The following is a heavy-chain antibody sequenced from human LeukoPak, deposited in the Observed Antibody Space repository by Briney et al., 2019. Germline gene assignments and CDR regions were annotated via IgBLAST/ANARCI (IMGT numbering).Heavy chain of an antibody. CDR3: ARGTVGPLWFGGY. Sequence: GASVKVSCKASGYTFTSYDISWVRQATGQGLEWMGWISPNSGNTGYAQKFQGRVTMTRNTSISTAYMELSSLRSEDTAVYYCARGTVGPLWFGGYWGQGTLVTVSS. V-gene: IGHV1-8*01. CDR1: GYTFTSYD. J-gene: IGHJ4*02. D-gene: IGHD3-10*01. CDR2: ISPNSGNT.